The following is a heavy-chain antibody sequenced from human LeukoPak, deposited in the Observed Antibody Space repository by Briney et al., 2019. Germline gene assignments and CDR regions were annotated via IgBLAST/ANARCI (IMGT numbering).Heavy chain of an antibody. J-gene: IGHJ4*02. D-gene: IGHD6-13*01. V-gene: IGHV3-53*01. CDR1: GFTVSSNY. CDR2: IYSGGST. Sequence: GGSLRLSCAASGFTVSSNYMSWVRQAPGKGLEWVSVIYSGGSTYYAGSVKGRFTISRDNSKNTLYLQMNSLRAEDTAVYYCAKDVDHSSSQTPFDYWGQGTLVTVSS. CDR3: AKDVDHSSSQTPFDY.